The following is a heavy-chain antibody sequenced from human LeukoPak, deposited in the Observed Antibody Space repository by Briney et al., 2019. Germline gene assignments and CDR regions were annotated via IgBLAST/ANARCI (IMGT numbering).Heavy chain of an antibody. CDR3: AKARVDYDFWSGTSFGYGMDV. Sequence: GGSLRLSCAASGFTFSSYGMHWVRQALGKGLEWVAVIWYDGSNKYYADSVKGRFTISRDNSKNTLYLQMNSLRAEDTAVYYCAKARVDYDFWSGTSFGYGMDVWGQGTTVTVSS. CDR1: GFTFSSYG. V-gene: IGHV3-33*06. J-gene: IGHJ6*02. D-gene: IGHD3-3*01. CDR2: IWYDGSNK.